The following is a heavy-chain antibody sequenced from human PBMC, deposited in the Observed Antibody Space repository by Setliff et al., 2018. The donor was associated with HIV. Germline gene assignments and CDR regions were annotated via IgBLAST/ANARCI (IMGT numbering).Heavy chain of an antibody. J-gene: IGHJ4*02. CDR3: ARDLGYTYGHFDY. CDR1: GFTFTNYD. CDR2: ISGSGGRT. D-gene: IGHD5-18*01. Sequence: GGSLRLSCIASGFTFTNYDMSWVRQAPGKGLEWVSAISGSGGRTHYADSVKGRFTISRDNSKTTLYLQMNSLRVEDTAVYYCARDLGYTYGHFDYWGQGTLVTVSS. V-gene: IGHV3-23*01.